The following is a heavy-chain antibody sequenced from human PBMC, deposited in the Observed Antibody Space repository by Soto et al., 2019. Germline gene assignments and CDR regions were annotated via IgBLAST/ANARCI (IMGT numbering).Heavy chain of an antibody. Sequence: SETLSLTCTVSGGSISSYYWNWIRQSPGKGLEWIGYIYYSGSAHYNPSLKSRVTISMDLSGNQFSLKLRSLTAADTAVYYCSRRRISGYYLFDYWGQGTLVTVSS. CDR2: IYYSGSA. CDR1: GGSISSYY. CDR3: SRRRISGYYLFDY. J-gene: IGHJ4*02. V-gene: IGHV4-59*01. D-gene: IGHD3-22*01.